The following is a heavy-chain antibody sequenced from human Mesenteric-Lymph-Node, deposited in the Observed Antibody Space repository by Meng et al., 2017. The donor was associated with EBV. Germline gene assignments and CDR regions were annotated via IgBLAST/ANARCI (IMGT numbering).Heavy chain of an antibody. V-gene: IGHV3-33*01. CDR3: ARAGDDYNLDY. D-gene: IGHD5-24*01. Sequence: VQLVASGGGLVQPGRSLRLSCAASGFTFSSYGMHWVRQAPDKGLEWVAFIWYDGSDKYYADSVKGRFTISRDNSENTVYLQMNTLRVEDTAVYFCARAGDDYNLDYWGQGTLVTVSS. J-gene: IGHJ4*02. CDR1: GFTFSSYG. CDR2: IWYDGSDK.